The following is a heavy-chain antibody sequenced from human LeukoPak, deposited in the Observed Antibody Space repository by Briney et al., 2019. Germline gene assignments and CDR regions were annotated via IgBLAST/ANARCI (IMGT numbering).Heavy chain of an antibody. CDR3: ARVCDSGNSNLGVRGDY. V-gene: IGHV3-7*01. Sequence: GGSLRLSCMASGFTFRTYWMTWVRQAPGKGLEWVANIKPDGSEKYYVDSVRGRFTLSRDNAQNSMYLQMNNLRVEDTAVYYGARVCDSGNSNLGVRGDYWGQGTLVTVSS. CDR2: IKPDGSEK. J-gene: IGHJ4*02. CDR1: GFTFRTYW. D-gene: IGHD3-16*01.